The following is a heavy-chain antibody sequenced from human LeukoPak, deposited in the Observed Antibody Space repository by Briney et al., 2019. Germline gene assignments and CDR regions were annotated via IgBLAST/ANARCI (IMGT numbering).Heavy chain of an antibody. D-gene: IGHD2-21*02. CDR1: GDTFNTYA. Sequence: SVKVSCKASGDTFNTYAISWVRQAPGQGIEWMGRIIPIFGTANYAQKFQGRVTITTDESTSTAYMELSSLRSEDTAVYYCARDKVGTAIAFDIWGQGTMVTVSS. CDR3: ARDKVGTAIAFDI. CDR2: IIPIFGTA. J-gene: IGHJ3*02. V-gene: IGHV1-69*05.